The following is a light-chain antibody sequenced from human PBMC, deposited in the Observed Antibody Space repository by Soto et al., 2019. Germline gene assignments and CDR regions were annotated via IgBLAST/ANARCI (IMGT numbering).Light chain of an antibody. J-gene: IGLJ1*01. Sequence: QSALTQPASVSGSPGQSITISCTGTDSDIGSYNYVSWFQQHPGKAPQLVIYEVSNRPSGLSTRFSGSKSGNTASLTISRLHVEDEAFYYCNSYTVSGAVIFGTGTKLTVL. CDR2: EVS. CDR1: DSDIGSYNY. CDR3: NSYTVSGAVI. V-gene: IGLV2-14*01.